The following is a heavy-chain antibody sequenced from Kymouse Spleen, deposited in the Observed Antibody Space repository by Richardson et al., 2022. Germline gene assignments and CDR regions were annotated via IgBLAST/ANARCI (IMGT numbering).Heavy chain of an antibody. V-gene: IGHV4-34*01. D-gene: IGHD1-20*01,IGHD1-7*01. CDR2: INHSGST. CDR1: GGSFSGYY. J-gene: IGHJ4*02. CDR3: AREGNNWNYFDY. Sequence: QVQLQQWGAGLLKPSETLSLTCAVYGGSFSGYYWSWIRQPPGKGLEWIGEINHSGSTNYNPSLKSRVTISVDTSKNQFSLKLSSVTAADTAVYYCAREGNNWNYFDYWGQGTLVTVSS.